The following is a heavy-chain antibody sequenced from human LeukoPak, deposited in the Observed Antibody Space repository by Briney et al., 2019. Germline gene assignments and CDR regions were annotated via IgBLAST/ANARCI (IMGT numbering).Heavy chain of an antibody. CDR1: GITFNWSW. CDR3: AKDGKVVGYYYYYYMDV. D-gene: IGHD2-15*01. J-gene: IGHJ6*03. V-gene: IGHV3-7*03. Sequence: GGSLRLSCAASGITFNWSWMNWVRQAPGKRLEWVANMDPSGSQKRYVDSVKGRFTISRDNAKNSLYLQMNSLRAEDTALYYCAKDGKVVGYYYYYYMDVWGKGTTVTVSS. CDR2: MDPSGSQK.